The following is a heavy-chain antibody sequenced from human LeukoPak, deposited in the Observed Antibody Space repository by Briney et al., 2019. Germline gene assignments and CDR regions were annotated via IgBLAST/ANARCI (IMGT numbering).Heavy chain of an antibody. Sequence: GGSLRLSCSASGLTFSSYAMHWVRQAPGKGLEYVSAISSNGGSTYYADSVKGRFTISRDNSKNTLYLQMSSLRAEDTAVYYCVRVGATLQCDYWGQGTLVTVSS. CDR2: ISSNGGST. CDR3: VRVGATLQCDY. CDR1: GLTFSSYA. D-gene: IGHD1-26*01. J-gene: IGHJ4*02. V-gene: IGHV3-64D*06.